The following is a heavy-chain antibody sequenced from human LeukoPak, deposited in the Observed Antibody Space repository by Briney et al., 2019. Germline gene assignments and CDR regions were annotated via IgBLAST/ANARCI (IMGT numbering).Heavy chain of an antibody. D-gene: IGHD3-10*01. CDR1: GFSLSTSGMC. V-gene: IGHV2-70*11. CDR3: ARIRTPYGSGSYYNFD. CDR2: IDWGDDK. J-gene: IGHJ4*02. Sequence: SGPTLVNPTQTLTLTCTFSGFSLSTSGMCVSWIRQPPGKALEWLARIDWGDDKYYSTSLKTRLTISKDTSKNQVVLTMTNMDPVDTATYYCARIRTPYGSGSYYNFDWGQGTLVTVSS.